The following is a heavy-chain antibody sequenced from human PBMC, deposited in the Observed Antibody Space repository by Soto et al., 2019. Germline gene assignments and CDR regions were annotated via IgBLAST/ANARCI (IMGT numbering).Heavy chain of an antibody. CDR3: AKDRAQTYYYDSSGPPADY. Sequence: SETLSLTCSVSGGSINSSSYFWGWVRQPPGKGLEWIGSIYYSGSTYYNPSLRSRVTISVDTSKNQFSLKLSSVTAADTAVYYCAKDRAQTYYYDSSGPPADYWGQGTLVTVSS. CDR1: GGSINSSSYF. V-gene: IGHV4-39*02. J-gene: IGHJ4*02. CDR2: IYYSGST. D-gene: IGHD3-22*01.